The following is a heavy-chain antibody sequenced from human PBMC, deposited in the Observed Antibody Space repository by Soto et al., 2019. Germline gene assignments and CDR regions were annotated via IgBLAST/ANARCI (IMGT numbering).Heavy chain of an antibody. V-gene: IGHV1-69*13. J-gene: IGHJ6*02. CDR2: IIPIFGTA. CDR1: GGTFSSYA. CDR3: ARAAPSHYDSSGYYYYYGMDV. Sequence: ASVKVSFKASGGTFSSYAISWLRQAPGQGLEWMGGIIPIFGTANYAQKFQGRVTITADESTSTAYMELSSLRSEDTAVYYCARAAPSHYDSSGYYYYYGMDVWGQGTTVTVSS. D-gene: IGHD3-22*01.